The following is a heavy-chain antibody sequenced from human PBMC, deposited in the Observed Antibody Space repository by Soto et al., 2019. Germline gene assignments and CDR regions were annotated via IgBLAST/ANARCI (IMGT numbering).Heavy chain of an antibody. CDR3: ARQPRDLQRFSLFDY. Sequence: ASVKVSCKASGYTFTSYGISWVRQAPGQGPEWMGWISGFNGDTNYAQKLQDRLTMTTDTATTTAYMELRSLRSDDAAVYYCARQPRDLQRFSLFDYWGQGTLVTVSS. CDR2: ISGFNGDT. J-gene: IGHJ4*02. CDR1: GYTFTSYG. V-gene: IGHV1-18*01. D-gene: IGHD2-21*01.